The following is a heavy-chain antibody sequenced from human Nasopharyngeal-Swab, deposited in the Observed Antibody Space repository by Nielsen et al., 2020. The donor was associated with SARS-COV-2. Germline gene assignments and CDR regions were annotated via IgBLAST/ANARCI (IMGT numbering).Heavy chain of an antibody. CDR3: ARDRPHWGCDY. D-gene: IGHD3-16*01. V-gene: IGHV3-23*01. Sequence: GESLKISCAASGFTFRSYAISWVRQAPGKGLEWVSVISGSDHTTYYADSVKGRFTLPRDNSKNTVYLQMNSLRAEDTAVYYCARDRPHWGCDYWGQGTLVTVSS. CDR2: ISGSDHTT. CDR1: GFTFRSYA. J-gene: IGHJ4*02.